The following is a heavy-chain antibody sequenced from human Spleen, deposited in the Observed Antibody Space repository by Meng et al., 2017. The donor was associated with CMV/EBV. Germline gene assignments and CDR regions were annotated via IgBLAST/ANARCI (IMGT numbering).Heavy chain of an antibody. D-gene: IGHD4-23*01. CDR2: ISTYNGNT. CDR1: GYTLTSYG. CDR3: ARDSEGGNSGHYYYYYGMDV. J-gene: IGHJ6*02. V-gene: IGHV1-18*01. Sequence: ASVKVSCKASGYTLTSYGISWVRQAPGQGLEWMGWISTYNGNTDYAQKLQGRVTLTTDTSTSTAYMELRSLRSDDTAVYYCARDSEGGNSGHYYYYYGMDVWGQGTTVTVSS.